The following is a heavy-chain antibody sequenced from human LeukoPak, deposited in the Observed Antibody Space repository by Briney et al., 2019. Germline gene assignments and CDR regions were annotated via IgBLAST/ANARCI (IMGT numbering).Heavy chain of an antibody. CDR2: IYTSGST. J-gene: IGHJ6*03. V-gene: IGHV4-4*07. Sequence: SETLSLTCTVSGGSISSYYWSWIRQPAGKGLEWIGRIYTSGSTNYNPSLKSRVTMSVDTSKNQFSLKLSSVTAADTAVYYCARDAGIVGATALSYYYYYYMDVWGKGTTVTVSS. CDR1: GGSISSYY. CDR3: ARDAGIVGATALSYYYYYYMDV. D-gene: IGHD1-26*01.